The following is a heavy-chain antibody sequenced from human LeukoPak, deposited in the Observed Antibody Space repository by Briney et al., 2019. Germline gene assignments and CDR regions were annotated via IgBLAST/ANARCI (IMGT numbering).Heavy chain of an antibody. D-gene: IGHD2-21*01. Sequence: ASVKVSCKASGYTFTGYYIHWVRQAPGQGLEWMGWINPNSGGTNYAQKFQGWVTMTRDTSISTAYMELSRLRSDDTAVYYCARAKPSIVVLGGMDVWGQGTTVTVSS. J-gene: IGHJ6*02. CDR3: ARAKPSIVVLGGMDV. CDR1: GYTFTGYY. V-gene: IGHV1-2*04. CDR2: INPNSGGT.